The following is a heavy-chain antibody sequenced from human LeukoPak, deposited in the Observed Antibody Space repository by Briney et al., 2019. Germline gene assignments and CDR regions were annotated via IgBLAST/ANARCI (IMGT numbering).Heavy chain of an antibody. CDR1: GGSIRSYY. CDR2: IYYSGST. CDR3: ASSNPGYSYSAFDI. V-gene: IGHV4-59*01. J-gene: IGHJ3*02. D-gene: IGHD5-18*01. Sequence: SETLSLTCTVPGGSIRSYYWSWIRQPPGKGLEWIGYIYYSGSTNYNPSLKSRVTISVDTSKNQFSLKLSSVTAADTAVYYCASSNPGYSYSAFDIWGQGTMVTVSS.